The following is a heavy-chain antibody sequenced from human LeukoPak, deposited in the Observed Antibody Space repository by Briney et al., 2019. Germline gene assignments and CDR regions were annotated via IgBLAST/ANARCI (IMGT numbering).Heavy chain of an antibody. J-gene: IGHJ3*02. CDR1: GFTFSSYA. CDR3: AKRGRDCSGGSCRGAFDI. V-gene: IGHV3-23*01. CDR2: ISGSGGNT. D-gene: IGHD2-15*01. Sequence: GGSLRLSCAASGFTFSSYAMSWVRQAPGKGLEWVSAISGSGGNTYYADSVKGRFTISRDNSKNTLYLQMNSLRAEDTAVYYCAKRGRDCSGGSCRGAFDIWGQGTMVTVSS.